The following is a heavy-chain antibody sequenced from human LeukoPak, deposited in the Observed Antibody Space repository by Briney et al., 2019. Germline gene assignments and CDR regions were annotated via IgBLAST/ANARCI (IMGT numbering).Heavy chain of an antibody. CDR1: GGSISSYY. D-gene: IGHD6-13*01. V-gene: IGHV4-59*01. CDR3: ATLIAAAGTEYFQH. CDR2: IYYSGST. J-gene: IGHJ1*01. Sequence: PSETLSLTCTVSGGSISSYYWSWIRQPPGKGLEWIGYIYYSGSTNYNPSLKSRVTIPVDTSKNQFSLKLSSVTAADTAVYYCATLIAAAGTEYFQHWGQGTLVTVSS.